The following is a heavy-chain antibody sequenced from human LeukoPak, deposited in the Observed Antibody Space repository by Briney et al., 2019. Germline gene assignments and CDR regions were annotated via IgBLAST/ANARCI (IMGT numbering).Heavy chain of an antibody. CDR2: IKQDGSEK. Sequence: GGSLPVSCAASGFIFSSYWMSWVRQAPGKGLEWVANIKQDGSEKDYVDSVKGRFTISRDNAQSSLDLQMNRLRAEDTAVYYCARDNRDVTGAFDIWGQGTLVTVSS. CDR3: ARDNRDVTGAFDI. J-gene: IGHJ4*02. CDR1: GFIFSSYW. V-gene: IGHV3-7*04. D-gene: IGHD3-9*01.